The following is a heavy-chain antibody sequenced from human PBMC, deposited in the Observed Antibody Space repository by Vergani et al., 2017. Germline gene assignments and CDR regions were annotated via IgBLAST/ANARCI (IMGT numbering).Heavy chain of an antibody. Sequence: QVQLVESGGGLVKPGGSLRLSCAASGFTFSDYYMSWIRQAPGKGLEWVSYISSSSSTIYYADSVKGRFTISRDNANNSLYLQMNSLRAEDTAVYYCARDLQAGDSSGWYGTYDYWGQGTLVTVSS. D-gene: IGHD6-19*01. CDR3: ARDLQAGDSSGWYGTYDY. V-gene: IGHV3-11*04. J-gene: IGHJ4*02. CDR2: ISSSSSTI. CDR1: GFTFSDYY.